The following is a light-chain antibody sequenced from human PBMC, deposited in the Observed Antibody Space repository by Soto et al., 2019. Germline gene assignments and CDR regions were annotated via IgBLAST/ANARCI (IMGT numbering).Light chain of an antibody. CDR2: GAS. Sequence: EIVMTQSPATLSVSPGEGATLSCRASQSVNSNLAWYQQKPGQAPRLLIFGASTRATGLPARFSGSGSEKEFPLTISSLQSEDFAVYYCQQYNNWPFTFGPGTKVDIK. CDR3: QQYNNWPFT. V-gene: IGKV3-15*01. CDR1: QSVNSN. J-gene: IGKJ3*01.